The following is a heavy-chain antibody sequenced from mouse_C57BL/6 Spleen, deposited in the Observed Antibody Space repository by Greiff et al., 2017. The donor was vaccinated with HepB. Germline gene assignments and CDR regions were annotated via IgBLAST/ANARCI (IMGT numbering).Heavy chain of an antibody. CDR1: GYTFTSYW. Sequence: QVQLKQPGAELVKPGASVKLSCKASGYTFTSYWMQWVKQRPGQGLEWIGEIDPSDSYTNYNQKFKGKATLTVDTSSSTAYMQLSSLTSEDSAVYYCARKKSNYVAYWGQGTLVTVSA. CDR2: IDPSDSYT. D-gene: IGHD2-5*01. CDR3: ARKKSNYVAY. J-gene: IGHJ3*01. V-gene: IGHV1-50*01.